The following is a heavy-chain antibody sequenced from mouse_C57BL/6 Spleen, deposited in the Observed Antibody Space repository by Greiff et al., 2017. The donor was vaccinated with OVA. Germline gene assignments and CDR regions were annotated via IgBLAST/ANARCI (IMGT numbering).Heavy chain of an antibody. J-gene: IGHJ2*01. Sequence: EVQLVESGPELVKPGASVKIPCKASGYTFTDYNMGWVKQSHGKSLEWIGDINPNNGGTIYNQKFKGKATLTVDKSSSTAYMELRSLTSEDTAVYYCARANWGFDYWGQGTTLTVSS. V-gene: IGHV1-18*01. CDR3: ARANWGFDY. D-gene: IGHD4-1*01. CDR1: GYTFTDYN. CDR2: INPNNGGT.